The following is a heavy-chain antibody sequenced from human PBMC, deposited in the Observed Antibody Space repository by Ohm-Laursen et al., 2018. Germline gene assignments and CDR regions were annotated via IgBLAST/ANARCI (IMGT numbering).Heavy chain of an antibody. CDR1: GGSFSGYY. Sequence: SDTLSLTWAVYGGSFSGYYWSWIRQPPGKGLEWIGEINHSGSTNYNPSLKSRVTISVDTSKNQFSLKLSSVTAADTAVYYCARYIVVVPAAIGWFDPWGQGTLVTVSS. CDR3: ARYIVVVPAAIGWFDP. V-gene: IGHV4-34*01. D-gene: IGHD2-2*01. J-gene: IGHJ5*02. CDR2: INHSGST.